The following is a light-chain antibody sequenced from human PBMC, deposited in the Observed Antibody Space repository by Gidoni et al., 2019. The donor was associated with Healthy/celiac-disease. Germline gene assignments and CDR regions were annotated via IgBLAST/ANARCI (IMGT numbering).Light chain of an antibody. CDR2: GNS. CDR3: QSYDSSLSAYV. J-gene: IGLJ1*01. V-gene: IGLV1-40*01. Sequence: QSVLTQPPSVSGAPGHRVTISCTGSSSNIGAGYDVHGYQQLPGTAPKLLIYGNSNRSSGVPDRFSGSKSCTSAFLAITGLQAEDEADYYCQSYDSSLSAYVFGTGTKVTVL. CDR1: SSNIGAGYD.